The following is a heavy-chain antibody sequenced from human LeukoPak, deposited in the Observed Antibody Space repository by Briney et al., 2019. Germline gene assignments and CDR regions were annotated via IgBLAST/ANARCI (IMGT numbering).Heavy chain of an antibody. CDR2: IIPIFGTA. Sequence: SVKVSCKASGGTFSSYAISWVRQAPGQGLEWMGGIIPIFGTANYAQKLQGRVTMTTDTATSTAYMELRSLRSDDTAVYYCARDGPVADIGFDYWGQGTLVTVSS. D-gene: IGHD6-19*01. V-gene: IGHV1-69*05. CDR1: GGTFSSYA. J-gene: IGHJ4*02. CDR3: ARDGPVADIGFDY.